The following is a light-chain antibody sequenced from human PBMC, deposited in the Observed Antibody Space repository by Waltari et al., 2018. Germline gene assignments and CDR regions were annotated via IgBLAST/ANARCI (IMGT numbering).Light chain of an antibody. Sequence: EIVMTQSPATLSVSPGERATLSCRASQSVSSNLAWYQQKPGQAPRRLIYGASTRATGIPVRVSGSGSGTEFTLTISSLQSEDFAVYYCQQYNNWPPLTFGGGTKVEIK. CDR3: QQYNNWPPLT. CDR2: GAS. CDR1: QSVSSN. J-gene: IGKJ4*01. V-gene: IGKV3-15*01.